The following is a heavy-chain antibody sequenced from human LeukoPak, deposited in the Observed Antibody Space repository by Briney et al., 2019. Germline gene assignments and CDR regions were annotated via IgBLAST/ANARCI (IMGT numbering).Heavy chain of an antibody. CDR2: ISSSSNYI. CDR3: ARDYYYDSSGYTPAGDAFDI. Sequence: GGSLRLSCAASGFTLCTYSMNWVRLAPGKGMEWVSSISSSSNYIYYADSVKGRFTISRDNAKNSLYLQMNSLRAEDSAVYYCARDYYYDSSGYTPAGDAFDIWGQGTMVSVSS. V-gene: IGHV3-21*01. J-gene: IGHJ3*02. D-gene: IGHD3-22*01. CDR1: GFTLCTYS.